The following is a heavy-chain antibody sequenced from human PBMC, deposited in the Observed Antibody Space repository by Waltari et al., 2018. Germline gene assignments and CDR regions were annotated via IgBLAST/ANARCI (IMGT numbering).Heavy chain of an antibody. D-gene: IGHD3-22*01. CDR2: KKQDGSEN. V-gene: IGHV3-7*01. CDR3: AREMIVGVGDSDAFDI. Sequence: EVQLVESGGGLVQPGGSLRLSCAASGFTFSSYWMSWVRQAPGKGLGWGAKKKQDGSENYYVDSVKGRFTISRDNAKNSLYLQMNSLRAEDTAVYYCAREMIVGVGDSDAFDIWGQGTMVTVSS. J-gene: IGHJ3*02. CDR1: GFTFSSYW.